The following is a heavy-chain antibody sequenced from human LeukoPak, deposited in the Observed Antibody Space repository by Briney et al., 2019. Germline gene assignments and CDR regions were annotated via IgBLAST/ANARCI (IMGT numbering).Heavy chain of an antibody. D-gene: IGHD3-22*01. Sequence: PSETLSLTCAVYGGSFSGYYWSWIRQPPGKGLEWIGEINHSGSTNYNPSLKSRVTISVDTSKNQFSLKLSSVTAADTAVYYCARQRNYYDSSGYYKRALFDYWGQGTLVTVPS. CDR2: INHSGST. CDR3: ARQRNYYDSSGYYKRALFDY. CDR1: GGSFSGYY. V-gene: IGHV4-34*01. J-gene: IGHJ4*02.